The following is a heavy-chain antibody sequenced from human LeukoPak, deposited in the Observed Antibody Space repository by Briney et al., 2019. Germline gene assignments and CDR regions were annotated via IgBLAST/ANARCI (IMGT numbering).Heavy chain of an antibody. J-gene: IGHJ4*02. CDR2: ISGSGGST. CDR1: RFTFSNYA. Sequence: PGGSLRLSCAASRFTFSNYAMSWVRQAPGKGLEWVSTISGSGGSTCYADSVKGRFTISRDNSKNTLHLQMNSLRAEDTAVYYCAKSAYYDSSGFYRECYFDYWGQGTLVTVSS. CDR3: AKSAYYDSSGFYRECYFDY. V-gene: IGHV3-23*01. D-gene: IGHD3-22*01.